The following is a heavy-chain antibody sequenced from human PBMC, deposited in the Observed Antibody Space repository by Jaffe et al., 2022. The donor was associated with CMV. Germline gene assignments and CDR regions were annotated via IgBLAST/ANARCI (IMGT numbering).Heavy chain of an antibody. V-gene: IGHV3-9*01. CDR3: AKDLAQDVSAPA. Sequence: EVQLVESGGGLVQPGRSLRLSCAASGFTFDDYAMHWVRQAPGKGLEWVSGISWNSGSIGYADSVKGRFTISRDNAKNSLYLQMNSLRAEDTALYYCAKDLAQDVSAPAWGQGTLVTVSS. J-gene: IGHJ5*02. CDR1: GFTFDDYA. CDR2: ISWNSGSI.